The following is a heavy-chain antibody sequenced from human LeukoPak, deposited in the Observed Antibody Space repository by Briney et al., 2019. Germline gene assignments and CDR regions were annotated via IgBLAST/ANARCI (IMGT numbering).Heavy chain of an antibody. J-gene: IGHJ5*02. CDR1: GGSFSGYY. CDR3: ARWFSSGGNWFDP. Sequence: ASETLSLTCAVYGGSFSGYYWSWIRQPPGKGLEWIGEINHSGSTNYNPSLKSRVTISVDTSKNQFSLKLSFVTAADTAVYYCARWFSSGGNWFDPWGQGTLVTDSS. CDR2: INHSGST. D-gene: IGHD6-25*01. V-gene: IGHV4-34*01.